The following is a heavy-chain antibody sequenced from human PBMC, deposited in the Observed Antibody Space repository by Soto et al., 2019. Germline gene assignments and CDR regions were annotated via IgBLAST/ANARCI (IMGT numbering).Heavy chain of an antibody. D-gene: IGHD3-10*01. CDR2: IYYSGST. CDR3: ASDRITMVRGAHYYYYGMDV. CDR1: GGSISSSSYY. V-gene: IGHV4-39*01. Sequence: SETLSLTCTVSGGSISSSSYYWGWIRQPPGKGLEWIGSIYYSGSTYYNPSLKSRVTISVDTSKNQFSLKLSSVTAADTAVYYCASDRITMVRGAHYYYYGMDVWGQGTTVTVSS. J-gene: IGHJ6*02.